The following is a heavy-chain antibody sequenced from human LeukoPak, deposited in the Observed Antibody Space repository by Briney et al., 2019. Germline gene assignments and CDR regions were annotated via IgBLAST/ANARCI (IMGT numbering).Heavy chain of an antibody. D-gene: IGHD3-10*01. CDR1: GFTSSSYW. Sequence: GGSLRLSCAASGFTSSSYWMHWVRQVPGKGLVWVSRISGDGTARNYADSVKGRFTIPRDDAKNTVDLQMNSLRGEDTAVYYCVRGRGSYGWFDPWGQGTLVTVSS. J-gene: IGHJ5*02. CDR2: ISGDGTAR. V-gene: IGHV3-74*01. CDR3: VRGRGSYGWFDP.